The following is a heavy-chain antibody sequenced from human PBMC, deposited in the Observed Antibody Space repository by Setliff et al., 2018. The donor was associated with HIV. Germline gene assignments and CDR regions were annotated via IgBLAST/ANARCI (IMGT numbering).Heavy chain of an antibody. CDR2: VSQSGST. CDR1: GDSITNYY. D-gene: IGHD2-21*01. CDR3: ARVPVAGANWFDP. J-gene: IGHJ5*02. V-gene: IGHV4-59*04. Sequence: SGTLSLTCIASGDSITNYYWSWIRQPPGKRLEWIGSVSQSGSTYYNPSLKSRITISVDRSKNLFSLKLISVTAADQGVYYCARVPVAGANWFDPWGLGTLVTVSS.